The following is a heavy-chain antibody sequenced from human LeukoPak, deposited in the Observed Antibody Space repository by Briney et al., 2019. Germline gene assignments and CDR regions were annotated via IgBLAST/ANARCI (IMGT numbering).Heavy chain of an antibody. CDR1: GFTFSNHG. CDR3: AKKVGGVYAFDI. Sequence: GGSLRLSCEASGFTFSNHGMHWVRQAPGKGLEGVAVIWFDGSNKYYADSVKGRFTISRDNSKNTLYLQMNSLRAEDTAEYYCAKKVGGVYAFDIWGQGTMVTVSS. V-gene: IGHV3-33*06. D-gene: IGHD3-16*01. CDR2: IWFDGSNK. J-gene: IGHJ3*02.